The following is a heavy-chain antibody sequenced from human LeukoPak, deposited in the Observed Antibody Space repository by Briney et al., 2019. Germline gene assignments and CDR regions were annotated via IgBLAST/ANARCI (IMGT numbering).Heavy chain of an antibody. CDR3: ATTVTPYYYYYYMDV. CDR2: IYYSGST. CDR1: GGSISSHY. V-gene: IGHV4-59*11. D-gene: IGHD4-11*01. Sequence: SETLSLTCTVSGGSISSHYWSWIRQPPGKGLEWIGYIYYSGSTNYNPSLKSRVTISVDTSKNQFSLKLSSVPAADTAVYYCATTVTPYYYYYYMDVWGKGTTVTVSS. J-gene: IGHJ6*03.